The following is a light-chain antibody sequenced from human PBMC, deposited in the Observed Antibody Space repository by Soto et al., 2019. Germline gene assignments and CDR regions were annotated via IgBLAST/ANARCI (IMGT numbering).Light chain of an antibody. J-gene: IGLJ3*02. CDR1: SSDVGSYNH. Sequence: QSVLTQPASVSGSPGQSITISCTGTSSDVGSYNHVSWYQHHPGKAPKLMIYEVTERPSGVSNRFSASKSGNTASLTISGLQAEDEADYYCCSYAGSITWVFGGGTKVTVL. V-gene: IGLV2-23*02. CDR2: EVT. CDR3: CSYAGSITWV.